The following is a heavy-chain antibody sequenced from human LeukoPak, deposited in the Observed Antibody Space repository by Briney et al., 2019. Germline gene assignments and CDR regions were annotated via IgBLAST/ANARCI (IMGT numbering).Heavy chain of an antibody. CDR1: GGSISSYY. J-gene: IGHJ3*02. D-gene: IGHD3-10*01. CDR2: IYYSGST. CDR3: ARNVIVVRGVIITPLDAFDI. V-gene: IGHV4-59*01. Sequence: PSETLSLTCTVSGGSISSYYWSWIRQPPGKGLEWIGYIYYSGSTNYNPSLKSRVTISVDTSKNQFSLKLGSVTAADTAVYCCARNVIVVRGVIITPLDAFDIWGQGTMVTVSS.